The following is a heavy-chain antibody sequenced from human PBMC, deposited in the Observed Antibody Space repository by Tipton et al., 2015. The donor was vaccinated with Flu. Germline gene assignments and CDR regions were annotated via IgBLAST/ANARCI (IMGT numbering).Heavy chain of an antibody. D-gene: IGHD3-3*01. V-gene: IGHV4-59*01. J-gene: IGHJ4*02. CDR1: GGSISTYY. Sequence: TLSLTCTISGGSISTYYWTWIRQPPGKGLEWIGYVYYSGITYYSPSLKSRASISIETSKNQFSLTMSSVTAADTAVYFCARSRFWIGQIDYWGQGALVTVSS. CDR3: ARSRFWIGQIDY. CDR2: VYYSGIT.